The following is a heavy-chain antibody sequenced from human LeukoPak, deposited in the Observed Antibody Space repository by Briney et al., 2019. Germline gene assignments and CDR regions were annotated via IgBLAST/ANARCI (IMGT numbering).Heavy chain of an antibody. Sequence: SQTLSLTCTVSGGSISSGDYYWSWLRQPPGRGLEWIGYIYYSGSTYYNPSLKSRVNISADPSKNQFSLTLSSVTAADTAVYYCARAPAPPLIVVVRRNLVSYAFDIWGQGTMVTVSS. CDR1: GGSISSGDYY. D-gene: IGHD3-22*01. J-gene: IGHJ3*02. CDR2: IYYSGST. CDR3: ARAPAPPLIVVVRRNLVSYAFDI. V-gene: IGHV4-30-4*08.